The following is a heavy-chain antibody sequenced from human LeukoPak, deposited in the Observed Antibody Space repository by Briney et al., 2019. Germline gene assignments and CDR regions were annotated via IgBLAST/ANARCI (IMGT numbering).Heavy chain of an antibody. CDR1: GGTFSIYA. D-gene: IGHD2-15*01. CDR2: IIPIFGTA. Sequence: SVKVSCKASGGTFSIYAISWVRQAPGQGLEWMGGIIPIFGTANYAQKSQGRVTITADESTSTAYMELSSLRSEDTAVYYCAKQLGYCSDGSCYFPYWGQGTLVTVSS. J-gene: IGHJ4*02. V-gene: IGHV1-69*13. CDR3: AKQLGYCSDGSCYFPY.